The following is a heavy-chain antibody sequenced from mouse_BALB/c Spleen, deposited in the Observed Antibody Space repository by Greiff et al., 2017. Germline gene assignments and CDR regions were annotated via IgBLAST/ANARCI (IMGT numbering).Heavy chain of an antibody. CDR3: ARHEGYYGSEFAY. CDR2: ISSGGGST. Sequence: DVQLQESGGGLVKPGGSLKLSCAASGFAFSSYDMSWVRQTPEKRLEWVAYISSGGGSTYYPDTVKGRFTISRDNAKNTLYLQMSSLKSEDTAIYYCARHEGYYGSEFAYWGQGTLVTVSA. J-gene: IGHJ3*01. D-gene: IGHD1-1*01. CDR1: GFAFSSYD. V-gene: IGHV5-12-1*01.